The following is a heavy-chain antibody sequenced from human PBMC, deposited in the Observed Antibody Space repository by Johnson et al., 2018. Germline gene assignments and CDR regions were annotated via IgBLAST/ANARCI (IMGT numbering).Heavy chain of an antibody. CDR3: AKERPDMIGAFDV. V-gene: IGHV3-30*18. CDR2: ISYDGHNK. J-gene: IGHJ3*01. Sequence: QVQLVESGGGVVQPGRSLRLSCAASQFTFSRHGMYWVRQAPGKGLEWLAFISYDGHNKHVAASVKGRFTISRENSKNTLYLQMNSLRTEDTAVYYCAKERPDMIGAFDVLGQGTMVIVSS. D-gene: IGHD3-16*01. CDR1: QFTFSRHG.